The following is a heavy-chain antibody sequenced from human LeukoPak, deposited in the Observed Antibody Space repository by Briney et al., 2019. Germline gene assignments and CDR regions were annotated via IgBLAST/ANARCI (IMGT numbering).Heavy chain of an antibody. CDR3: ASHSSGWYSDFDY. V-gene: IGHV3-7*01. CDR2: IKQDGNEK. Sequence: GGSLRLSCEASEFTCRNYWMSWVRQAPGKGLEWVANIKQDGNEKYYVDSMKGRFTISRDNAKNSLYLQMNSLRAEDTAVYYCASHSSGWYSDFDYWGQGTLVTVSS. D-gene: IGHD6-19*01. J-gene: IGHJ4*02. CDR1: EFTCRNYW.